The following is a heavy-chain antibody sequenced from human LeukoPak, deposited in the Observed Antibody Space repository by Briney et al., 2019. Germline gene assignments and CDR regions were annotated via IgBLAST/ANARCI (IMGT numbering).Heavy chain of an antibody. J-gene: IGHJ4*02. CDR3: TRGTDSDDYYFPDY. V-gene: IGHV3-72*01. Sequence: GGSLRLSCAASGFTLSVHYADWVRHAPGGGLEWVGRTRNKARSYTTEYAASVKGRFTISRNDSKNSLYLQMNSLKTEDTAVYHCTRGTDSDDYYFPDYWGQGTLVTVSS. CDR2: TRNKARSYTT. D-gene: IGHD3-22*01. CDR1: GFTLSVHY.